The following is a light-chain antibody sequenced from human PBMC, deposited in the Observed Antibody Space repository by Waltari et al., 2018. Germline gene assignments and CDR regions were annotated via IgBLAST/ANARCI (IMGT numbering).Light chain of an antibody. J-gene: IGKJ4*01. CDR3: QQYYTTPLT. Sequence: DIQMTQSPSSVSASVGDRVIITCRASQDISRWLAWYQQKPGQPPKLLIYWSSTRETGVPDRFSGSGSGTAFTLTISSLQAEDVAVYYCQQYYTTPLTFGGGTKVEIK. CDR2: WSS. V-gene: IGKV4-1*01. CDR1: QDISRW.